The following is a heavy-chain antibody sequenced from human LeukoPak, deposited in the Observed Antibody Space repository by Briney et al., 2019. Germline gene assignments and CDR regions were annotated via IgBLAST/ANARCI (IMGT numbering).Heavy chain of an antibody. J-gene: IGHJ3*02. CDR3: ASYSTSSGDAFDI. CDR2: INPNSGDT. Sequence: GASVKVSSNASGYTFSGQYIHWVRQTPGQRLEWIGWINPNSGDTDYAQKFQGRVTMARDTSISTAYIELSSLRSDDTAVYYCASYSTSSGDAFDIWGQGTMVTVSS. CDR1: GYTFSGQY. D-gene: IGHD6-6*01. V-gene: IGHV1-2*02.